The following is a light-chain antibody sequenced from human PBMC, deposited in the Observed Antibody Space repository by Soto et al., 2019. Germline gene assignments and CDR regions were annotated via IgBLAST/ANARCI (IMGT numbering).Light chain of an antibody. V-gene: IGLV2-14*01. J-gene: IGLJ2*01. CDR3: SSYTSSNTLVV. Sequence: QSALTQPASVSGSPGQSITISCTGTSSDVGGYNYVSWYQQHPGKAPKLMIYDVSNRPSGVSNRFSGSKSGNTASLTISGLQAEDEADYCCSSYTSSNTLVVFGGGTKVTVL. CDR2: DVS. CDR1: SSDVGGYNY.